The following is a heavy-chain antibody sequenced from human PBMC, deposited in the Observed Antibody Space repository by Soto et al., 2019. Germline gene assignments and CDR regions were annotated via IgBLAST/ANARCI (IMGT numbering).Heavy chain of an antibody. CDR2: IYYSGST. D-gene: IGHD4-17*01. V-gene: IGHV4-30-4*01. J-gene: IGHJ3*02. CDR3: ARDIYGDYGFGAFDI. Sequence: SETLSLTCTVSGGSISSGDYYWSWIRQPPGKGLEWIGYIYYSGSTYYNPSLKSRVTISVDTSKNQFSLKLSSVTAADTAVYCCARDIYGDYGFGAFDIWGQGTMVTVSS. CDR1: GGSISSGDYY.